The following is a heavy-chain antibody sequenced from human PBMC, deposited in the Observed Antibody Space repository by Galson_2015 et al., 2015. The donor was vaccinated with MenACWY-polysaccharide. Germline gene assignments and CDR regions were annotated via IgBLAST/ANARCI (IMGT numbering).Heavy chain of an antibody. CDR2: ISHDGSNK. CDR1: GFTFSSHG. Sequence: SLRLSCAASGFTFSSHGMHWVRQAPGKGLEWVAVISHDGSNKYYVDSVRGRFTISRDNSQNTVYLQMNSLRGEDTAVYYCAKSFRPAGGNDFRIDPWGQGTLVTVSS. V-gene: IGHV3-30*18. D-gene: IGHD6-19*01. J-gene: IGHJ5*02. CDR3: AKSFRPAGGNDFRIDP.